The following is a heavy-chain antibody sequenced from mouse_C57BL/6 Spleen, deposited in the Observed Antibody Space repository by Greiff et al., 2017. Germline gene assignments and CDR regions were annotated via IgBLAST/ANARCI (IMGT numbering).Heavy chain of an antibody. CDR2: INPRSGGT. J-gene: IGHJ4*01. Sequence: VQRVESGAELVRPGTSVKVSCKASGYAFTNYLIDWVKQRPGQGLEWIGVINPRSGGTNYNEKFKGKATLTADKSSRTAYMQLSSLTSEDSAGYFCARGLDYWGQGTLVTVSA. CDR3: ARGLDY. V-gene: IGHV1-54*01. CDR1: GYAFTNYL.